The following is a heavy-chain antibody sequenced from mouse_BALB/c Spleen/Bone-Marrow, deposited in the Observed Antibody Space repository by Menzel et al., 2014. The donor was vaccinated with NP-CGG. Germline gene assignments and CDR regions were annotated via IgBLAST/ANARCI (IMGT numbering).Heavy chain of an antibody. CDR1: GDSITSGY. J-gene: IGHJ3*01. CDR2: ISYSGST. D-gene: IGHD1-1*01. V-gene: IGHV3-8*02. Sequence: VQLQQSGPSLVKPSKTLSLTCSVTGDSITSGYWNWIRKFPGNKLEYMGYISYSGSTYYNPSLKSRISITRDTSKNQYFLQLNSVTTEDTATYYCARYPLNYYCSPWFAYWGQGTWVTVSA. CDR3: ARYPLNYYCSPWFAY.